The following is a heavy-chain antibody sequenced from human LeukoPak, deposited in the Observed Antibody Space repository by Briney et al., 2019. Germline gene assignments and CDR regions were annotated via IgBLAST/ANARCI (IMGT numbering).Heavy chain of an antibody. V-gene: IGHV3-7*01. CDR2: IKVDGSEK. CDR3: ARESSGSPNPFDY. J-gene: IGHJ4*02. Sequence: GGSLRLSCAASGFTFNTYWMSWVRQAPGKGLEWVANIKVDGSEKYYVDSVKGRFTISRDNAKNSLYLQMNSLRAEDTAVYYCARESSGSPNPFDYWGQGTLVTVSS. CDR1: GFTFNTYW. D-gene: IGHD1-26*01.